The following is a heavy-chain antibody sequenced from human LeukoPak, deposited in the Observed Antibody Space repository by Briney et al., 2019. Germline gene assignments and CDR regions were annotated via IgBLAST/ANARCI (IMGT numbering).Heavy chain of an antibody. V-gene: IGHV4-4*07. CDR1: GGSISSYY. CDR2: IYTTGST. D-gene: IGHD1-26*01. J-gene: IGHJ3*02. Sequence: SETLSLTCTVSGGSISSYYWTWIRQPAGKGLERIGRIYTTGSTNYNPSLKSRVTMSVDTSENQFSLKLSSVTAADTAVYYCARDRIVGASVAFDIWGQGTMVTVSS. CDR3: ARDRIVGASVAFDI.